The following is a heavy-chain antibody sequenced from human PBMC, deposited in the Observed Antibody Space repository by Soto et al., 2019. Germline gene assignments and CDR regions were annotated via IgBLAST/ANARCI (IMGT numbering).Heavy chain of an antibody. CDR3: ARSFGVVIPPFDY. Sequence: GASVKVSCKASGYTFTSYAMHWVRQAPGQRLEWMGWINAGNGNTKYSQKFQDRVTITRDTSASTAYMELSSLRSEDTAVYYCARSFGVVIPPFDYWGQGTLVTVSS. V-gene: IGHV1-3*01. CDR1: GYTFTSYA. J-gene: IGHJ4*02. CDR2: INAGNGNT. D-gene: IGHD3-3*01.